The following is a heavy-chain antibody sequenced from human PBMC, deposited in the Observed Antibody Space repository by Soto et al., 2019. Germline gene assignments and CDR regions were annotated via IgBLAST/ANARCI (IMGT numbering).Heavy chain of an antibody. CDR3: ALARYSNFDF. CDR2: IYWDDDK. D-gene: IGHD4-4*01. V-gene: IGHV2-5*02. Sequence: QITLKESGPTLVKPTQTLTLTCTFSGFSLSTTGVGVGWIRQPPGKALEWLALIYWDDDKRYSPSLKSRLTITKDTYKKLVVLTMTNMDPVDTATYYCALARYSNFDFWGKGTLVTLSS. J-gene: IGHJ4*02. CDR1: GFSLSTTGVG.